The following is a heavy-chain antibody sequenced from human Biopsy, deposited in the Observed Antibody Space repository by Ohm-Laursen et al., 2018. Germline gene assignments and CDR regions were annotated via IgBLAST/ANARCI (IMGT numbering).Heavy chain of an antibody. CDR1: GYTFNDYY. CDR2: VNPNSGAT. J-gene: IGHJ4*02. D-gene: IGHD3-10*01. Sequence: ASVKVSFKASGYTFNDYYIHWVRQSPGQGLEWMGWVNPNSGATNSAEKFRGRVTLTRDTSISAVYLELRRLKSDDAAVYFCARDRMTDVFGGPTRTDVFDSWGQGTPVTVSS. V-gene: IGHV1-2*02. CDR3: ARDRMTDVFGGPTRTDVFDS.